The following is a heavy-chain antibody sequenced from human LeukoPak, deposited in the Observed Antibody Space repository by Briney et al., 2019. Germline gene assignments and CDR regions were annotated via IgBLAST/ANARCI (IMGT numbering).Heavy chain of an antibody. CDR1: GFTFRSHE. J-gene: IGHJ4*02. D-gene: IGHD5-18*01. Sequence: GRSLRLSCAASGFTFRSHEMNWVRQAPGKGLEWVSYISGSGSTIYYADSVKGRFTISRDNSKNTLYLQMNSLRAEDTAVYYCAKVTTGYSSPGPFDYWGQGTLVTVSS. CDR3: AKVTTGYSSPGPFDY. CDR2: ISGSGSTI. V-gene: IGHV3-48*03.